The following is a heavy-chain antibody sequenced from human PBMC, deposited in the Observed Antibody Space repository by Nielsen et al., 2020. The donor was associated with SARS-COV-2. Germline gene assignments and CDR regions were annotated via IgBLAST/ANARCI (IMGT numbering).Heavy chain of an antibody. J-gene: IGHJ4*02. V-gene: IGHV3-48*01. CDR1: GFTFSSYS. CDR3: AKERGSYGDLYYFDY. Sequence: GGSLRLSCAASGFTFSSYSMNWVRQAPGKGLEWVSYISSSSTIYYADSVKGRFTISRDNAKNTLYLQMNSLRTEDTAVYYCAKERGSYGDLYYFDYWGQGTLVTVSS. CDR2: ISSSSTI. D-gene: IGHD5-18*01.